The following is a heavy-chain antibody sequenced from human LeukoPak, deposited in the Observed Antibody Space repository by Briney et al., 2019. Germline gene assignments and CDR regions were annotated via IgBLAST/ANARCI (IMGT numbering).Heavy chain of an antibody. J-gene: IGHJ3*02. V-gene: IGHV3-30-3*01. D-gene: IGHD2-2*03. CDR1: GFTFSDYY. Sequence: GGSLRLSCAASGFTFSDYYMSWIRQAPGKGLEWVAVISYDGSNKYYADSVKGRFTISRDNSKNTLYLQMNSLRAEDTAVYYCASSGGYCSSTSCLGAFDIWGQGTMVTVSS. CDR3: ASSGGYCSSTSCLGAFDI. CDR2: ISYDGSNK.